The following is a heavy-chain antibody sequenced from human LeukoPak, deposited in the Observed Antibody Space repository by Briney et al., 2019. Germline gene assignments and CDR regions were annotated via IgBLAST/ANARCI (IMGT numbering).Heavy chain of an antibody. D-gene: IGHD3-3*01. V-gene: IGHV3-66*01. CDR2: IYSSGNT. CDR3: ARVQAIFQNFDF. J-gene: IGHJ4*02. Sequence: GGSLRLSCAASGFTVSSNYMTWVRQAPGKGLEWVSVIYSSGNTYYADSVKGRFTISRDNSKNTLYLQMSSLRAEDTAIYHCARVQAIFQNFDFWGQGTLVTVSS. CDR1: GFTVSSNY.